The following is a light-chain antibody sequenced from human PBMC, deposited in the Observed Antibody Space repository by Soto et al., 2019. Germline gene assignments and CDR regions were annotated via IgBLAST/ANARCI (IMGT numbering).Light chain of an antibody. CDR3: QQRSTWPPT. CDR2: DAS. J-gene: IGKJ4*01. V-gene: IGKV3-11*01. CDR1: PSVRSY. Sequence: EIVLTQSPATLSLSPGERATLSCRASPSVRSYLAWYQQRSGQAPRLLMFDASHRATGIPARFSGSGSGTDFTLTISSLEPEDFAVYYCQQRSTWPPTFGGGTKVEIK.